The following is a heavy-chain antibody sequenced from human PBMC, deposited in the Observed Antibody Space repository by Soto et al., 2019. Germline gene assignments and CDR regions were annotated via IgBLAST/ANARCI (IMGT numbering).Heavy chain of an antibody. V-gene: IGHV4-61*05. CDR2: IYYSGST. Sequence: SETLSLTCTVSGGSISSSSYYWGWIRQPPGKGLEWIGYIYYSGSTNYNPSLKSRVTISVDTSKNQFSLKLSSVTAADTAVYYCARRGYFSGSGYYIDYWGQGTLVTVSS. J-gene: IGHJ4*02. CDR1: GGSISSSSYY. CDR3: ARRGYFSGSGYYIDY. D-gene: IGHD3-3*01.